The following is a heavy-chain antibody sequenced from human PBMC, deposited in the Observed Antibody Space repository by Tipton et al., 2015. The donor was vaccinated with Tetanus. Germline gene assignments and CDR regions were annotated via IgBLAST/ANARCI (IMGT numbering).Heavy chain of an antibody. CDR3: ARRRMAAAGGAFDI. Sequence: LVQSGAEVKKPGESLKISCEGSGYSFPSYWIGWVRQKPGKGLEWMGFIDPGDSDTRYSPSFQGQVTMSAAQSISTAYLQWRSLKASDSAIYYCARRRMAAAGGAFDIWGQGTLVTVSA. D-gene: IGHD6-13*01. CDR1: GYSFPSYW. V-gene: IGHV5-51*01. CDR2: IDPGDSDT. J-gene: IGHJ3*02.